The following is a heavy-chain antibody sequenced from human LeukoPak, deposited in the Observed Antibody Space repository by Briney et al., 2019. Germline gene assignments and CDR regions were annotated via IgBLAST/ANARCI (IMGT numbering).Heavy chain of an antibody. Sequence: GGSLRLSWAASGLTFDDYGMSWVRQAPGKGLEWVSGINWNGGSTGYADSVKGRFTISRDNAKNSLYLQMNSLRAEDTALYYCARVDYYDSSGYPHGGFFDYWGQGTLVTVSS. CDR2: INWNGGST. CDR1: GLTFDDYG. V-gene: IGHV3-20*04. CDR3: ARVDYYDSSGYPHGGFFDY. D-gene: IGHD3-22*01. J-gene: IGHJ4*02.